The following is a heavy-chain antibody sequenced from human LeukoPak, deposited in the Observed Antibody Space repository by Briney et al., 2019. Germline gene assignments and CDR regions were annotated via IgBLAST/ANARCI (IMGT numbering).Heavy chain of an antibody. D-gene: IGHD3-22*01. CDR3: ARSGDYYTSSGYIDY. Sequence: PSETLSLTCTVSGDSISSSSYYWAWIRQPPGKGLEWIGSIYYTGSTYYNPSLKSRVTLSVDTSKTQFSLKLSSVTAADTAVYLCARSGDYYTSSGYIDYWGLGTLVSVSS. V-gene: IGHV4-39*07. J-gene: IGHJ4*02. CDR2: IYYTGST. CDR1: GDSISSSSYY.